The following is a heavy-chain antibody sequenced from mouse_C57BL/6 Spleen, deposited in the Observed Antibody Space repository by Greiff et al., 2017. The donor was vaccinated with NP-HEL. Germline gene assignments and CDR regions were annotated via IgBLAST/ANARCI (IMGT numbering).Heavy chain of an antibody. J-gene: IGHJ2*01. CDR2: ILPGSGST. Sequence: QVQLKQSGAELMKPGASVKLSCKATGYTFTGYWIEWVKQRPGHGLEWIGEILPGSGSTNYTEKFKGKATFTADTSSNTAYMQLSSLTTEDSAIYYCARGLPYYFDYWGQGTTLTVSS. D-gene: IGHD2-4*01. CDR3: ARGLPYYFDY. CDR1: GYTFTGYW. V-gene: IGHV1-9*01.